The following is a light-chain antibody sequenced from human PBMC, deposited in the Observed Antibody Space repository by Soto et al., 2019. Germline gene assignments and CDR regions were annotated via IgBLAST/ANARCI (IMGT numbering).Light chain of an antibody. Sequence: EIVMTQSPATLSVSPGERVTLSCRASQSISKNFAWYQQKPGQAPRLLIYGASTRATGIPARSSGSGSGTDFTLTISSLQSEDFAVYYCQQYNIWPYTFGQGTNLEIK. CDR2: GAS. CDR3: QQYNIWPYT. CDR1: QSISKN. V-gene: IGKV3-15*01. J-gene: IGKJ2*01.